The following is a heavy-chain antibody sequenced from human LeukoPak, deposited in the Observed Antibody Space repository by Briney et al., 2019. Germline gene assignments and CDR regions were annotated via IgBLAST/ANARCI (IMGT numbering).Heavy chain of an antibody. D-gene: IGHD3-16*02. Sequence: PGGSLRLSCAASGFSFSSYGIHWVRQAPGKGLEWVAFIGNDENNKKFADPVKGRLTISRDNSKSTVYLQMNSLRVEDTAVYYCAKDDYRYVDYWGQGTLVTVSS. CDR1: GFSFSSYG. CDR2: IGNDENNK. J-gene: IGHJ4*02. V-gene: IGHV3-30*02. CDR3: AKDDYRYVDY.